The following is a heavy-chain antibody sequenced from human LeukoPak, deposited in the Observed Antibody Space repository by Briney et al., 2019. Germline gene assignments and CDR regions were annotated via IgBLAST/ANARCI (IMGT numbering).Heavy chain of an antibody. J-gene: IGHJ3*02. V-gene: IGHV3-30*18. CDR1: GFTFSSYG. Sequence: GRSLRLSCAASGFTFSSYGMHWVRQAPGQGQEWVAVISYDGSNKYYADSVKGRFTISRDNSKNTLYLQMNSLRAEDTAVYYCAKDTVVGATRATDAFDIWGQGTMVTVSS. CDR2: ISYDGSNK. CDR3: AKDTVVGATRATDAFDI. D-gene: IGHD1-26*01.